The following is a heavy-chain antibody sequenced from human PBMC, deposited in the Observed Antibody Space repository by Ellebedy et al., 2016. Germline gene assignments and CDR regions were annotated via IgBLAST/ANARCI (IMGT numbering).Heavy chain of an antibody. J-gene: IGHJ4*02. CDR1: GFMFRSFF. D-gene: IGHD4-17*01. Sequence: GESLKISXAASGFMFRSFFMSWVRQAPGKGLEWVSTISAGSDTTRLADSVKGRFTISRDSSKNSVYLRMNNLRVEDTAVYYCRQGHYADLWGQGTLVTVSS. CDR2: ISAGSDTT. CDR3: RQGHYADL. V-gene: IGHV3-23*01.